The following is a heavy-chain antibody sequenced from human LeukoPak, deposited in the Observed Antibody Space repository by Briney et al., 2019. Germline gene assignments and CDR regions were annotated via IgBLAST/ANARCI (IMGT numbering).Heavy chain of an antibody. D-gene: IGHD5-12*01. Sequence: GGSLRLSCAASGFTFSSYSMNWVRQAPGKGLEWVSSISSSSSYIYYADSVKGRFTISRDNAKNSLYLQMNSLRAEDTAVYYCASRRSGGHGGFDNGGKETLVTVSS. J-gene: IGHJ4*02. CDR3: ASRRSGGHGGFDN. CDR2: ISSSSSYI. CDR1: GFTFSSYS. V-gene: IGHV3-21*01.